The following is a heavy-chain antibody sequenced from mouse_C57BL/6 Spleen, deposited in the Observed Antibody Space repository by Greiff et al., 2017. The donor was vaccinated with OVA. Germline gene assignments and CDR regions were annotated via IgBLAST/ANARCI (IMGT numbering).Heavy chain of an antibody. V-gene: IGHV1-53*01. CDR1: GYTFTSYW. CDR3: ARAYYSNYDYYAMDY. J-gene: IGHJ4*01. CDR2: IKPSNGGT. Sequence: QVQLQQPGTELVKPGASVKLSCKASGYTFTSYWMHWVKQRPGQGLEWIGNIKPSNGGTNYNEKFKSKATLTVDKSSSTAYMQLSSLTSEYSAVYYCARAYYSNYDYYAMDYWGQGTSVTVSS. D-gene: IGHD2-5*01.